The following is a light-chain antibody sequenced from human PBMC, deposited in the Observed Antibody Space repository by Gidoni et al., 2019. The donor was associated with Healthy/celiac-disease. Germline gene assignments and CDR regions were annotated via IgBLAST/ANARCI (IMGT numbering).Light chain of an antibody. CDR2: SNN. CDR1: SSNIGSNT. CDR3: AAWDDSLNGVV. J-gene: IGLJ2*01. V-gene: IGLV1-44*01. Sequence: QSVLTQPPSASGTPGQGVTISCSGSSSNIGSNTVNWYQQLPGTAPKLPIYSNNQRPSGVPDRFSGSKSGTSASLAISGLQSEDEADYYCAAWDDSLNGVVFGGGTKLTVL.